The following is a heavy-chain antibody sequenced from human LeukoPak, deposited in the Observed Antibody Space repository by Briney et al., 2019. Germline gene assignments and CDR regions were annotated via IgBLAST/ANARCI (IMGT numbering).Heavy chain of an antibody. CDR2: IYYSGST. CDR1: GGSISSSSYY. J-gene: IGHJ3*02. Sequence: PSETLSLTCTVSGGSISSSSYYWGWIRQPPGKGLEWIGSIYYSGSTYYNPSLKSRVTISVDTSKNQFSLKLSSVTAADTAVYYCARGGLRHFGWRDAFDIWGQGTMVTVSS. D-gene: IGHD3-9*01. V-gene: IGHV4-39*07. CDR3: ARGGLRHFGWRDAFDI.